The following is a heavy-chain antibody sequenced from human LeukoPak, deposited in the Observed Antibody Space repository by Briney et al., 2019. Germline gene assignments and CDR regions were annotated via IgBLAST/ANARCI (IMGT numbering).Heavy chain of an antibody. J-gene: IGHJ4*02. CDR1: GYTFTSYG. CDR3: ARDNAYCGGDCYFGSDY. V-gene: IGHV1-18*01. D-gene: IGHD2-21*02. Sequence: ASVKVSCKASGYTFTSYGISWVRQAPGQGLEWMGWISAYNGNTNYAQKLQGRVTMTTDTSTSTASMELMSLRSDDTAVYYCARDNAYCGGDCYFGSDYWGQGTLVTVSS. CDR2: ISAYNGNT.